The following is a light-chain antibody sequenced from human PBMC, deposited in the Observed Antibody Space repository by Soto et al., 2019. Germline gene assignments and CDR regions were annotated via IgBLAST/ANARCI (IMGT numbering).Light chain of an antibody. V-gene: IGKV4-1*01. J-gene: IGKJ2*01. CDR3: KQYFDTTT. Sequence: IVMTQSQDSLAVSLGERATINCKSSQNVLYSSNHKNYLAWYQQKAGQSPKLLIYWATTRESGVPDRFRGRRSVTDFTLSITSLQAADVACYYCKQYFDTTTFRQGTKMEIK. CDR1: QNVLYSSNHKNY. CDR2: WAT.